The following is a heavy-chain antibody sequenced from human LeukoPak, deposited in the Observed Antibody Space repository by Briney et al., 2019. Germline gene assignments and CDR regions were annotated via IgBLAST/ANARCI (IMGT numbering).Heavy chain of an antibody. D-gene: IGHD6-13*01. CDR3: TTHPDYSRSTYDMDV. CDR2: ISWDGGTT. V-gene: IGHV3-43D*04. Sequence: GGSLRLSCAASGFSFDDYAMHWVRQAPGKGLEWVSLISWDGGTTYYADSVKGRFTISRDNSKDSLYLQMNSLRGEDTAFYYCTTHPDYSRSTYDMDVWGKGTSVTVSS. J-gene: IGHJ6*03. CDR1: GFSFDDYA.